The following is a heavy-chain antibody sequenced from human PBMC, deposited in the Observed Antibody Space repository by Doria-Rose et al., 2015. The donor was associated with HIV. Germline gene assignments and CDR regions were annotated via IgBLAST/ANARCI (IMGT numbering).Heavy chain of an antibody. J-gene: IGHJ4*02. CDR2: ISSSSEYI. V-gene: IGHV3-21*03. CDR3: ARDHYDSGGYYRD. Sequence: HLVESGGGLVKPGGSLRLSCAASGFTFSRYSMNRVRQAPGKGLEWVSSISSSSEYIYYVDSVQGRFTISRDNAKDSVYLQMNSLRIEDTAVYYCARDHYDSGGYYRDWGQGTLVTVSS. D-gene: IGHD3-22*01. CDR1: GFTFSRYS.